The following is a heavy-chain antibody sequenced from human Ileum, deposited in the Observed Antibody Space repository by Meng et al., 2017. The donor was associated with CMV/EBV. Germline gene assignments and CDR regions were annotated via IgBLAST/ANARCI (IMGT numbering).Heavy chain of an antibody. D-gene: IGHD3-3*01. CDR3: ARDRDTSVFGVIMGCCHP. CDR2: INPNTGVT. V-gene: IGHV1-2*07. J-gene: IGHJ5*02. CDR1: GDKFTAYY. Sequence: QVQLVQSGTEVKKPGASVKVSCKTSGDKFTAYYLHWLRQAPGQGLEWMGWINPNTGVTQSAHRLQGRVAMTRDTSMNTVYLEVFGLTSADTAVYYCARDRDTSVFGVIMGCCHPWGQGTLVTVSS.